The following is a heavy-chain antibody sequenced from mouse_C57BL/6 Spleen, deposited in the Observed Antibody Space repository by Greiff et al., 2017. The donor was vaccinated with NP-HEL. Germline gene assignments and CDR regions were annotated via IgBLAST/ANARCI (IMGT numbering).Heavy chain of an antibody. CDR1: GYTFTNYW. J-gene: IGHJ4*01. CDR2: IYPGGGYT. D-gene: IGHD2-1*01. CDR3: ARANYGTDYYAMDY. Sequence: QVQLQQSGAELVRPGTSVKMSCKASGYTFTNYWIGWAKQRPGHGLEWIGDIYPGGGYTNYNEKFKGKATLTADKSSSTAYMQFSSLTSEDSAIYYCARANYGTDYYAMDYWGQGTSVTVSS. V-gene: IGHV1-63*01.